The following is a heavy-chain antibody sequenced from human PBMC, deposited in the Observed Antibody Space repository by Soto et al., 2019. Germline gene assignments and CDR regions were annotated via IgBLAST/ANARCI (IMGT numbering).Heavy chain of an antibody. CDR2: LSGNGAKI. J-gene: IGHJ4*01. D-gene: IGHD2-15*01. CDR3: ARQIVVPYNPGAYNY. Sequence: GGSLRLSCAASGFSFSTYVMSWVRQAPGKGLEWVSSLSGNGAKIFYAGSVQGRFTISRDNSKNTLYLEMNSLRAEDPALYYCARQIVVPYNPGAYNYWGHGTLVTVSS. V-gene: IGHV3-23*01. CDR1: GFSFSTYV.